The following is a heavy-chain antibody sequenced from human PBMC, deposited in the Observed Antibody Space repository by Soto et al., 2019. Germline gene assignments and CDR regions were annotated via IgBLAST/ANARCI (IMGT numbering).Heavy chain of an antibody. D-gene: IGHD3-10*01. V-gene: IGHV4-59*08. J-gene: IGHJ3*02. CDR1: GGSIGSYY. Sequence: SETLSLTCTVSGGSIGSYYWSWIRQPPGKGLEWIGYIYYSGSTNYNPSLKRVTISVDTSKNQFSLKLSSVTAADTAVYYCARRYGGAFDIWGQGTMVT. CDR3: ARRYGGAFDI. CDR2: IYYSGST.